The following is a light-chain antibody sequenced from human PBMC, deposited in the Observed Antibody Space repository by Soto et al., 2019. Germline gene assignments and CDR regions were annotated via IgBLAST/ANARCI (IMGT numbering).Light chain of an antibody. J-gene: IGKJ2*01. CDR2: GAF. CDR1: QSVASN. CDR3: QQYDKSPYT. V-gene: IGKV3-15*01. Sequence: EIVLTQSPATLSVSPGERATLSCRASQSVASNLAWYQQKPGQAPRLLIYGAFIRAPGFPVRFRGTGSGSEFTLTISSLQSEDAATYYCQQYDKSPYTFGQGTTLEIK.